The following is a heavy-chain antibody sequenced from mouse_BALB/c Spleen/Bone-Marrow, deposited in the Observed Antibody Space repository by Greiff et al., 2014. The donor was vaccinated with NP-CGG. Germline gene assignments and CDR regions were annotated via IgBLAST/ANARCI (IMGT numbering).Heavy chain of an antibody. V-gene: IGHV1S137*01. CDR3: ARSGKVRNAMDY. D-gene: IGHD2-14*01. CDR1: GYTFTDHA. CDR2: ISGYYGDA. Sequence: VQLQQSGAKLVRPGVSVKISCKGSGYTFTDHAMHWVKRSHAKSLEWIGLISGYYGDAIYNQKFKGKATMTVDKSSSTAYMGLARLTSEDSAIYYCARSGKVRNAMDYRGQGTSVTVSS. J-gene: IGHJ4*01.